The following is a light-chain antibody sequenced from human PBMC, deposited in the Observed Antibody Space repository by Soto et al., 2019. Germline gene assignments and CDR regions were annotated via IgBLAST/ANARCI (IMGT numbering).Light chain of an antibody. CDR3: NQYTCSSPLYV. J-gene: IGLJ1*01. V-gene: IGLV2-14*03. CDR2: DVY. Sequence: QSVLTQPASVSGSPGQSIAISCTGVRTDVDGHDYVSWYQQHPGQAPQLIIYDVYNRPSGVSHRFSGSKSGDTASLTISGSQAEDGADYCCNQYTCSSPLYVFGSGTKAPS. CDR1: RTDVDGHDY.